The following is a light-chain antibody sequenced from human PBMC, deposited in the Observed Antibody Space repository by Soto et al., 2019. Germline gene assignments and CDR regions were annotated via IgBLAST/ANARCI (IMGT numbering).Light chain of an antibody. CDR2: DAS. J-gene: IGKJ5*01. CDR3: XXXXXXXIT. V-gene: IGKV3-11*01. Sequence: EIVLTQSPATLSLSPGERATLSCSASQSVSSYLAWYQPKPGQAPRLLIYDASNRATGTPARFSGSGSGPDFTLTISSLEPEDFAVXXXXXXXXXXITFGQGTRLEIK. CDR1: QSVSSY.